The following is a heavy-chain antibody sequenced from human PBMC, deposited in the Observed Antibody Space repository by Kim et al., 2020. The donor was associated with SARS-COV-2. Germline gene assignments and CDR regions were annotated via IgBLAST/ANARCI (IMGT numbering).Heavy chain of an antibody. J-gene: IGHJ3*02. Sequence: VKGRFTISRDNANNLFYLQMDSLTADDTAVYYCSRDISPATSGTYYDAFDIWGQGTRVTVSS. CDR3: SRDISPATSGTYYDAFDI. V-gene: IGHV3-11*06. D-gene: IGHD3-10*01.